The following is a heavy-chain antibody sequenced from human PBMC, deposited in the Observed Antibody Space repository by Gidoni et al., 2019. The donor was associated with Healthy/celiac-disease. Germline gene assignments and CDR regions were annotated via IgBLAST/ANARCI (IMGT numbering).Heavy chain of an antibody. CDR3: ARTRSGSMVEYFQH. D-gene: IGHD3-3*01. Sequence: EVQLVESGGGLVKPGGSLRLSCAASGFTFSSYSMNWVRQAPGKGLEWVSSISSSSSYIYYADSVKGRFTISRDNAKNSLYLQMNSLRAEDTAVYYCARTRSGSMVEYFQHWGQGTLVTVSS. J-gene: IGHJ1*01. CDR2: ISSSSSYI. V-gene: IGHV3-21*01. CDR1: GFTFSSYS.